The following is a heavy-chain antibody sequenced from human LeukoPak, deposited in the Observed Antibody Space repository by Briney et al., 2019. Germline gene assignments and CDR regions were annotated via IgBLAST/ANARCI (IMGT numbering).Heavy chain of an antibody. CDR3: ATDFYDST. Sequence: MSGGSLRLSCATSGFTFSNAWMNWVRQAPGKGLEWVGRIRSNSDGGTIDYAAPVKGRFTLSRDDSETTLYLQMNSLQTEDTAVYYCATDFYDSTWGQGTLVTVSS. D-gene: IGHD3-22*01. V-gene: IGHV3-15*07. CDR1: GFTFSNAW. CDR2: IRSNSDGGTI. J-gene: IGHJ5*02.